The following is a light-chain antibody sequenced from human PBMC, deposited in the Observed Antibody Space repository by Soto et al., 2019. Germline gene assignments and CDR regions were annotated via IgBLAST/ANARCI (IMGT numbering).Light chain of an antibody. CDR2: DAS. CDR1: HSVDFF. J-gene: IGKJ5*01. CDR3: QQRNTWTIT. Sequence: IVLTQSPATLSLSPGERATLSCRASHSVDFFLAWYQQKPGQPPRLLMYDASNRATGIPARFSGSVSGTDGTITISSLETEDGSMYYCQQRNTWTITFGQGTRLEIK. V-gene: IGKV3-11*01.